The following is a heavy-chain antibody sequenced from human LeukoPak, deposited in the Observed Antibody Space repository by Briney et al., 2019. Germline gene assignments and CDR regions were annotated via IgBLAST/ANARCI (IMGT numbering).Heavy chain of an antibody. V-gene: IGHV3-23*01. CDR2: IGASGADT. CDR3: ATRPRDSSGYYLGAFDG. J-gene: IGHJ3*01. Sequence: PGGSLRLSCEASGFIFSSYAMAWVRQAPGKGLDWVSVIGASGADTYYSDSAKGRFTVSRDNSMDTLFLHMSSLRAEDTAVYFCATRPRDSSGYYLGAFDGWGQGTTVTVSS. D-gene: IGHD3-22*01. CDR1: GFIFSSYA.